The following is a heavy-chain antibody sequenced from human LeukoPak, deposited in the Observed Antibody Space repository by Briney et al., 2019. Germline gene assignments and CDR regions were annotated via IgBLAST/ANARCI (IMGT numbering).Heavy chain of an antibody. CDR1: GGTFSSYA. D-gene: IGHD3-10*01. CDR3: ARAPRITMVRGVYNWFDP. Sequence: SVKVSCKASGGTFSSYAISWVRQAPGQGPEWMGDIIPMFDTPTYAQKFQGRVTMTADKSTGTAYMELSRLRSDDAAVYYCARAPRITMVRGVYNWFDPWGQGTLVTVSS. J-gene: IGHJ5*02. CDR2: IIPMFDTP. V-gene: IGHV1-69*06.